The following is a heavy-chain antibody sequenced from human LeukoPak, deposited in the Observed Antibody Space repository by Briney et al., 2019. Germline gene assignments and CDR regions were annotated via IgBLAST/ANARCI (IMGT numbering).Heavy chain of an antibody. J-gene: IGHJ4*02. V-gene: IGHV4-38-2*02. CDR3: ASRGGVVVAATAPYFDY. CDR1: GYSISSGYY. Sequence: SETLSLTCTVSGYSISSGYYWGWIRQPPGKGLEWIGSIYYGGSTHYNPSLKSRVIIFVDTSKNQFSLKLSSVTAADTAVYYCASRGGVVVAATAPYFDYWGQGALVTVSS. CDR2: IYYGGST. D-gene: IGHD2-15*01.